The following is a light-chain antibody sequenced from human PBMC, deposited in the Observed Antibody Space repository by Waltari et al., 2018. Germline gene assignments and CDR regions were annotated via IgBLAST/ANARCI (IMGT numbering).Light chain of an antibody. J-gene: IGLJ3*02. CDR2: DVS. V-gene: IGLV2-14*03. CDR3: SSYTTSSTRV. Sequence: QSALTQPASVSGSPGQSITISCTGTSSDVGGYNHVSCYQQHPGKAPKLIVYDVSTRPSGVSDRFSGSKSGNTASLTISGLQAEDEADYYCSSYTTSSTRVFGGGTKLTVL. CDR1: SSDVGGYNH.